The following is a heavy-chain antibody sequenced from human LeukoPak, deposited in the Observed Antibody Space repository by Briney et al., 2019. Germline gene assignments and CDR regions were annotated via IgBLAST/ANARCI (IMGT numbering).Heavy chain of an antibody. V-gene: IGHV4-61*08. J-gene: IGHJ4*02. D-gene: IGHD1-20*01. CDR2: IYYSGST. CDR1: GSSISSGGYY. Sequence: SETLSLTCTVSGSSISSGGYYWSWIRQHPGKGLEWIGYIYYSGSTNYNPSLKSRVTISVDTSKNQFSLKLSSVTAADTAVYYCARYWITGSQGFFDYWGQGTLVTVSS. CDR3: ARYWITGSQGFFDY.